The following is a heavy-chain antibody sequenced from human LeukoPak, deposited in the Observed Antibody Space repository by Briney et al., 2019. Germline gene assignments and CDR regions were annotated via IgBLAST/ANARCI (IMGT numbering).Heavy chain of an antibody. Sequence: SETLSLTCALSVHPIKSAYYWVWFRQPPGKGLDWIGSLYHPDSTYYNPSLESRVTMSVDTSRNQFSLKLSFVTAADTAVYYCARQFDSYFYYYLDVWGTGTTVTVSS. J-gene: IGHJ6*03. CDR3: ARQFDSYFYYYLDV. D-gene: IGHD3-10*01. V-gene: IGHV4-38-2*01. CDR2: LYHPDST. CDR1: VHPIKSAYY.